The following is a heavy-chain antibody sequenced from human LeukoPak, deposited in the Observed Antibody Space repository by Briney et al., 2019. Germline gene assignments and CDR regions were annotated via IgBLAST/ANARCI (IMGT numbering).Heavy chain of an antibody. V-gene: IGHV3-23*01. CDR3: AKEPREYCSSTSCPNWFDS. J-gene: IGHJ5*01. D-gene: IGHD2-2*01. CDR1: GFTFNNYA. Sequence: SGGSLRLSCAASGFTFNNYAMNWVRQAPGKGLEWVSAISASGGTTYYADSVKGRFTISRDNSENTLFLQMNSLRAEDTAVYYRAKEPREYCSSTSCPNWFDSWGQGTLVTVSS. CDR2: ISASGGTT.